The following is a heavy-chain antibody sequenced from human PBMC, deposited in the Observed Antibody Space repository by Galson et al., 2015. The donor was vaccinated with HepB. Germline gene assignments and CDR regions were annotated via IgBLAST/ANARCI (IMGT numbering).Heavy chain of an antibody. CDR1: GYTFTSYA. Sequence: SVKVSCKASGYTFTSYAMHWVRQAPGQRLEWMGWINAGNGNTKYSQKFQGRVTITRDTSASTAYMELSSLRSEDTAVYYCARDRPAQLIAAAGTNWFDPWGQGTLVTVSS. CDR3: ARDRPAQLIAAAGTNWFDP. J-gene: IGHJ5*02. D-gene: IGHD6-13*01. CDR2: INAGNGNT. V-gene: IGHV1-3*01.